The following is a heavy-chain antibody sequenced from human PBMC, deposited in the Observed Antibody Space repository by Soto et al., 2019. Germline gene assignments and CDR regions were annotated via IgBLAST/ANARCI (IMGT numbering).Heavy chain of an antibody. V-gene: IGHV4-59*08. Sequence: PSETLSLTCTVSGGSISSYDWSWIRQPPGKGLEWIGYIYYSGSTNYNPSLKSRVTISVDTSKNQFSLKLSSVTAADTAVYYCARGLRVATIDYYYYYMDVWGKGTTVTVSS. CDR3: ARGLRVATIDYYYYYMDV. CDR1: GGSISSYD. D-gene: IGHD5-12*01. CDR2: IYYSGST. J-gene: IGHJ6*03.